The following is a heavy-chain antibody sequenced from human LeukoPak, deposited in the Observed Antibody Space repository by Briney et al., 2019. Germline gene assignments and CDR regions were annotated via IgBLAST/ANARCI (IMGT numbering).Heavy chain of an antibody. Sequence: GGSLRLSCAASGFTFTSYAMSWVRQAPGKGLEWVSAISGSGGSTYYADSVKGRFTISRNNSKNTLYLQMNSLRAEDTAVYYCAKGTDSYGRRTSFDYWGQGTLVTVSS. D-gene: IGHD5-18*01. CDR1: GFTFTSYA. J-gene: IGHJ4*02. CDR2: ISGSGGST. CDR3: AKGTDSYGRRTSFDY. V-gene: IGHV3-23*01.